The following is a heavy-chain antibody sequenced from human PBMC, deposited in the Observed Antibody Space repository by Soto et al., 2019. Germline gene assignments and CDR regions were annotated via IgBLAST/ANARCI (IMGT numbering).Heavy chain of an antibody. D-gene: IGHD4-17*01. Sequence: QVQLVESGGGVVQPGRSLRLSCAASGFTFSSYAMHWVRQAPGKGLEWVSVISYDGNNKYYADSVEGRFTISRDNSKNTLYLQMHSLRTEDTGVYYCARSQQTTVTSPLADPWGQGTLVTVSS. J-gene: IGHJ5*02. CDR1: GFTFSSYA. V-gene: IGHV3-30-3*01. CDR3: ARSQQTTVTSPLADP. CDR2: ISYDGNNK.